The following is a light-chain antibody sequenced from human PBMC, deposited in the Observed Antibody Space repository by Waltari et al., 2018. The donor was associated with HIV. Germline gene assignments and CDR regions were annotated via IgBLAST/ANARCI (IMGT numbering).Light chain of an antibody. V-gene: IGKV1-39*01. CDR2: AAS. Sequence: DIQMTQSPSSLSASVGVRVTITCRARQSISSYLNWYQQKPGKAPKLLIYAASSLQSGVPSRFSGSGSGTDFTLTISSLQPEDFATYYCQKSYSTPRFGQGTKVEIK. CDR3: QKSYSTPR. CDR1: QSISSY. J-gene: IGKJ1*01.